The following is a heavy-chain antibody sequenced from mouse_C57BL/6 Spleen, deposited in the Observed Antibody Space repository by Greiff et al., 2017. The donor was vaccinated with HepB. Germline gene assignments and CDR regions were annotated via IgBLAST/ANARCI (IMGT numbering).Heavy chain of an antibody. CDR3: AKSYDGYPYYAMDY. CDR2: IWSGGST. J-gene: IGHJ4*01. CDR1: GFSLTSYG. Sequence: VMLVESGPGLVQPSQSLSITCTVSGFSLTSYGVHWVRQPPGKGLEWLGVIWSGGSTDYNAAFISRLSISKDNSKSQVFFKMNSLQADDTAIYYCAKSYDGYPYYAMDYWGQGTSVTVSS. V-gene: IGHV2-4*01. D-gene: IGHD2-3*01.